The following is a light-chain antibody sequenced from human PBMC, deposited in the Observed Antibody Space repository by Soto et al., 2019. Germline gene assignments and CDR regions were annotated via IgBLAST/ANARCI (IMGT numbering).Light chain of an antibody. CDR2: GAS. CDR3: QQYGSSLFT. Sequence: EIVLTQSPGTLSLSPGEGATLSCRASQSVSSSYLAWYQQKPGQAPRLLIYGASSRATGIPDRFSGSGSGTDFTLTISRLEPEDFALYYCQQYGSSLFTFGPGTKVDIK. J-gene: IGKJ3*01. V-gene: IGKV3-20*01. CDR1: QSVSSSY.